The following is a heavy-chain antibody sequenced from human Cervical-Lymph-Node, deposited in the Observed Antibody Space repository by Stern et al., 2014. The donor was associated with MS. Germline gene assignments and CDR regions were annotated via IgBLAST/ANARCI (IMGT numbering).Heavy chain of an antibody. D-gene: IGHD3-22*01. CDR3: ATSGYDSSGYYLVFDY. J-gene: IGHJ4*02. V-gene: IGHV1-24*01. CDR1: GYTLTELS. CDR2: FDPEDGET. Sequence: QVQLMQSGAEVKKPGASVKVSCKVSGYTLTELSMHWVRQAPGKGLEWMGGFDPEDGETIYAQKFQGRVTMTEDTSTDTAYMELSSLRSEDTAVYYCATSGYDSSGYYLVFDYWGQGTLVTVSS.